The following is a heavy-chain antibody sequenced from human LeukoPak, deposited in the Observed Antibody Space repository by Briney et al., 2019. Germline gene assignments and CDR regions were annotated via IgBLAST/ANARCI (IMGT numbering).Heavy chain of an antibody. CDR1: GFTFSSYS. CDR2: ISSSSSYI. J-gene: IGHJ4*02. V-gene: IGHV3-21*01. D-gene: IGHD1-26*01. Sequence: GGSLRLSCAASGFTFSSYSMNWVRRAPGKGLEGFSSISSSSSYIYYADSVKGRFTISRDNAKNSLYLQMNSLRAEDTAVYYCASSGTWELTGFVYWGQGTLVTVSS. CDR3: ASSGTWELTGFVY.